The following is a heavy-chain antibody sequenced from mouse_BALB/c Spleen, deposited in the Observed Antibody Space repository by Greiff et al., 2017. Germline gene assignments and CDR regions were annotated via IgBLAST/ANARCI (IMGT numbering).Heavy chain of an antibody. J-gene: IGHJ3*01. CDR3: ARNDYDTFAY. CDR2: ISSGSSTI. V-gene: IGHV5-17*02. CDR1: GFTFSSFG. D-gene: IGHD2-4*01. Sequence: VESGGGLVQPGGSRKLSCAASGFTFSSFGMHWVRQAPEKGLEWVAYISSGSSTIYYADTVKGRFTISRDNPKNTLFLQMTSLRSEDTAMYYCARNDYDTFAYWGQGTLVTVSA.